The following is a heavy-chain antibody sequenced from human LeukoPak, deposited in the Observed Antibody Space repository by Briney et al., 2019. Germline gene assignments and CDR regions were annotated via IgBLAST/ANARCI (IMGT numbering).Heavy chain of an antibody. D-gene: IGHD3-10*01. CDR2: MNPSSGNT. Sequence: ASVKVSCKASGYTFTSYDINWVRQATGQGLEWMGWMNPSSGNTGYTQKFQGRVTMTRNTSISTAYMELSSLRSEDTAVYYCARDLVLLWFGELYGRDAFDIWGQGTMVTVSS. J-gene: IGHJ3*02. CDR1: GYTFTSYD. CDR3: ARDLVLLWFGELYGRDAFDI. V-gene: IGHV1-8*01.